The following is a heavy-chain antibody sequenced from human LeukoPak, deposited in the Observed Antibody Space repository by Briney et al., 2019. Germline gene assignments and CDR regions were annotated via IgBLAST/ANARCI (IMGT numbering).Heavy chain of an antibody. D-gene: IGHD3-10*01. V-gene: IGHV4-59*01. CDR3: ARAGWFGELAAPFDP. CDR2: IYYSGST. CDR1: GGSISSYY. Sequence: PSETLSLTCTVSGGSISSYYWSWIRQPPGKGLEWIGYIYYSGSTNYNPSLKSRVTISVDTSKNQFSLKPSSVAAADTAVYYCARAGWFGELAAPFDPWGQGTLVTVSS. J-gene: IGHJ5*02.